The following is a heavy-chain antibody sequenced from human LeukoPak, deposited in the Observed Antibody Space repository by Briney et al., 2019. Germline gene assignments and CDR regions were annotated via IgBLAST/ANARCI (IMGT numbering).Heavy chain of an antibody. D-gene: IGHD2-2*01. J-gene: IGHJ5*01. CDR1: GGSISSYY. CDR2: IKQDGSEK. V-gene: IGHV3-7*04. CDR3: ARGGEYQLLSWFAP. Sequence: ETLSLTCTVSGGSISSYYMSWIRQAPGKGLEWVANIKQDGSEKYYADSVKGRFTISRDNAKNSLSLQMNSLRAEDTAVYYCARGGEYQLLSWFAPWGQGTLVTVSS.